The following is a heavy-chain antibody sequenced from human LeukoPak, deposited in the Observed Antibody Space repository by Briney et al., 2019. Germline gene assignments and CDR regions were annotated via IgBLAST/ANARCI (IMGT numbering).Heavy chain of an antibody. Sequence: PSETLSLTCAVYGGSFSGYYWSWIRQPPGKGLEWIGEINHGGSTNYNPSLKSRVTISVDTSKNQFSLKLSSVTAADTAVYYCAREAALYGDYIDYWGQGTLVTVSS. CDR3: AREAALYGDYIDY. V-gene: IGHV4-34*01. J-gene: IGHJ4*02. CDR2: INHGGST. D-gene: IGHD4-17*01. CDR1: GGSFSGYY.